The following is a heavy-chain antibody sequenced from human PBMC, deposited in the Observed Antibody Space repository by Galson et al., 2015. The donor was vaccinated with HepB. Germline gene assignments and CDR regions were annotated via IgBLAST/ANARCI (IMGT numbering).Heavy chain of an antibody. Sequence: QSGAEVKKPGESLKISCKGSGYSFTSYWIGWVRQMPGKGLEWMGIIYPGDSDTRYSPSFQGQVTISADKSISTAYLQWSSLKASDTAMYHCARPGYCSSTSCYKNYFDYWGQGTLVTVSS. J-gene: IGHJ4*02. CDR1: GYSFTSYW. CDR3: ARPGYCSSTSCYKNYFDY. CDR2: IYPGDSDT. V-gene: IGHV5-51*03. D-gene: IGHD2-2*02.